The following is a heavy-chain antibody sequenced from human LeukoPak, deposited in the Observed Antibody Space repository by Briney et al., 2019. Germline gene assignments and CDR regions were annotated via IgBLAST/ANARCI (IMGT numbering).Heavy chain of an antibody. CDR3: ARTKLGENFDY. J-gene: IGHJ4*02. Sequence: NPSETLSLTCTVSGGSISIYYWSWIRQPPGKGLEWIGYIYYSGSTNYNPSLKSRVTISVDTSKNQFSLKLTSVTAADTAVYYCARTKLGENFDYWGQGTLVTVSS. CDR1: GGSISIYY. V-gene: IGHV4-59*08. CDR2: IYYSGST. D-gene: IGHD2/OR15-2a*01.